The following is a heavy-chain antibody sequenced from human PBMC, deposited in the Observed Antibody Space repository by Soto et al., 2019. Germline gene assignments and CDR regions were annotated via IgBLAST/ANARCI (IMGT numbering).Heavy chain of an antibody. D-gene: IGHD1-7*01. CDR3: ARDNFVELRGTCFDP. V-gene: IGHV1-69*01. CDR2: IIPMSGSP. J-gene: IGHJ5*02. Sequence: QVHLDQSGTEVKKPGSSVKVSCKASGDTFKSYSINWIRQAPGQGLEWMGGIIPMSGSPDYAQKFQGRVTITADESTSTVYMELSSLRSEDTAIYYCARDNFVELRGTCFDPWGQGTLVIVSS. CDR1: GDTFKSYS.